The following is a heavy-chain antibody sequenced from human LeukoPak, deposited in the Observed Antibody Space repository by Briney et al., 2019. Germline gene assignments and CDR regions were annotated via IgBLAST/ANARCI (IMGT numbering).Heavy chain of an antibody. J-gene: IGHJ4*02. D-gene: IGHD1-1*01. Sequence: PSETLSLTCGVYGGSFSGDYWSWVRQPPGKGLEWIGEINHSGSASYNPSLKSRVTISVDTSKIQFSLKLSSVTATDTAVYYCARGGTTFEHWGQGTLVTVSS. CDR2: INHSGSA. CDR3: ARGGTTFEH. CDR1: GGSFSGDY. V-gene: IGHV4-34*01.